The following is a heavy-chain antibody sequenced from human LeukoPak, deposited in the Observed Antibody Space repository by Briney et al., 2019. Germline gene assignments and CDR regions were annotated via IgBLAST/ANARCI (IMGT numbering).Heavy chain of an antibody. CDR2: IYTSGST. D-gene: IGHD7-27*01. J-gene: IGHJ3*02. CDR3: AREEATWGSSAFDI. Sequence: SETLSLTCTVSGGSISSYYWSWIRQPAGKGLEWIGRIYTSGSTNYNPSLKSRVTMSVDTSKNQFSLKLSSVTAADTAVYYYAREEATWGSSAFDIWGQGTMVTVSS. V-gene: IGHV4-4*07. CDR1: GGSISSYY.